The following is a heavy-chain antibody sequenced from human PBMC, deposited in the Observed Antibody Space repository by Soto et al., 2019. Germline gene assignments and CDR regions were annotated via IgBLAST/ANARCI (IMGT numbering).Heavy chain of an antibody. Sequence: GASVKVSCKASGYTFTSYDINWVRQATGQGLEWMGWMNPNSGNTGYAQKFQGRVTMTRNTSISTAYMELSSLRSEDTAVYYCARAYVLRYFDWFHSEGLNYYYYMDVWGKGTTVTVSS. CDR2: MNPNSGNT. CDR3: ARAYVLRYFDWFHSEGLNYYYYMDV. CDR1: GYTFTSYD. J-gene: IGHJ6*03. D-gene: IGHD3-9*01. V-gene: IGHV1-8*01.